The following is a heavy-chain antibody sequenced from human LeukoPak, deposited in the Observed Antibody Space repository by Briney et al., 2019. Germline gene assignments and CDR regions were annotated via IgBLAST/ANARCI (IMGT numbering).Heavy chain of an antibody. J-gene: IGHJ4*02. CDR3: ARESGSYLQ. V-gene: IGHV3-53*01. D-gene: IGHD1-26*01. CDR1: DGSINSYY. CDR2: INTGGYT. Sequence: SSETLSLTCSVSDGSINSYYWNWIRRPPGKGLDWVSIINTGGYTYYIDSVKGRFTISRDKSKNTLYLQMTFLNVEDTAVYYCARESGSYLQWGQGTLVTVSS.